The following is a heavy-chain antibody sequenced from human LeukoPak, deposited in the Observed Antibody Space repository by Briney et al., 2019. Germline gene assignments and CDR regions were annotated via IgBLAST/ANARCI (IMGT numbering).Heavy chain of an antibody. CDR2: ISVYNGNT. Sequence: ASVRVSCKASRYTFTSDGISWGRQAPGQGVGWMGWISVYNGNTNYAQKLQGRVTMTTDTSTSTAYMELRSLRSDDTAVYYCARVGAVAGTSSDYWGQGTLVTVSS. V-gene: IGHV1-18*04. J-gene: IGHJ4*02. CDR3: ARVGAVAGTSSDY. CDR1: RYTFTSDG. D-gene: IGHD6-19*01.